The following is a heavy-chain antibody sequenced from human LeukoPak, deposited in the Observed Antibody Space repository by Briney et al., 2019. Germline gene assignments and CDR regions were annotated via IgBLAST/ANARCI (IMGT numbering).Heavy chain of an antibody. CDR3: ASDRRWESPYLDY. J-gene: IGHJ4*02. CDR1: GFTFSDYY. D-gene: IGHD1-26*01. V-gene: IGHV3-11*01. Sequence: GGSLRLSCAASGFTFSDYYMSWIRQAPGKGLEWVSYISSSGSTIYYADSVKGRFTISRDNAKNSLNLQMNSLRAEDTAVYYCASDRRWESPYLDYWGQGTLVTVSS. CDR2: ISSSGSTI.